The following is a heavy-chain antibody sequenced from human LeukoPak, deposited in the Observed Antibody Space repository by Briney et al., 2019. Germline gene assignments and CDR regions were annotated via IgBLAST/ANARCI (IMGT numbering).Heavy chain of an antibody. Sequence: SQTLSLTCTVSGGSISSGGYYWSWIRQHPGTGLEWIGYIYYSGSTYYNPSLKSRVTTSVDTSKNQFSLKLSSVTAADTAVYYCARLTYYGSGLDPWGQGTLVTVSS. CDR2: IYYSGST. CDR1: GGSISSGGYY. CDR3: ARLTYYGSGLDP. V-gene: IGHV4-31*03. J-gene: IGHJ5*02. D-gene: IGHD3-10*01.